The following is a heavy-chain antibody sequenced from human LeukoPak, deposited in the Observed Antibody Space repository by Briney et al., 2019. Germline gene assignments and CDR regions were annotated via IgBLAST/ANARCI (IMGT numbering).Heavy chain of an antibody. V-gene: IGHV1-8*01. CDR1: GYTFTSYD. D-gene: IGHD2-8*01. Sequence: ASVKVSCKASGYTFTSYDINWVRQATGQGLEWMGWMNPNSGNTGYAQKFQGRVTMTRNTSISTAYMELSSLRSEDTAVYYCARGARIYCTDGVCFLQIPPGELDVCGKGTTVTVSS. J-gene: IGHJ6*04. CDR2: MNPNSGNT. CDR3: ARGARIYCTDGVCFLQIPPGELDV.